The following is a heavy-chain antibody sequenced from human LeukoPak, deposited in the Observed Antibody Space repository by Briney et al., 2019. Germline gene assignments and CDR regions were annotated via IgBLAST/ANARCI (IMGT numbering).Heavy chain of an antibody. Sequence: ASVKVSCKVSGYTLTELSMHWVRQAPGKGLEWMGGFDPEDGETIYAQKFQGRVTMTEGTSTDTAYMELSSLRSEDTAVYYCATESYSGSYLYAFDIWGQGTMVTVSS. V-gene: IGHV1-24*01. CDR1: GYTLTELS. CDR3: ATESYSGSYLYAFDI. CDR2: FDPEDGET. D-gene: IGHD1-26*01. J-gene: IGHJ3*02.